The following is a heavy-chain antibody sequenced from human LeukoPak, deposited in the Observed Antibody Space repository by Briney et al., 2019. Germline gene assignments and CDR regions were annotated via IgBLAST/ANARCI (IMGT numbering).Heavy chain of an antibody. V-gene: IGHV3-48*04. CDR2: ISSSSSTK. CDR3: ARDGGSSRRYFDY. J-gene: IGHJ4*02. D-gene: IGHD1-26*01. Sequence: GSLRLSCAASGFTFSSYWMHWVRQAPGKGLEWVSYISSSSSTKYYADSVKGRFTISRDNAKNSLYLQMNSLRTEDTAVYYCARDGGSSRRYFDYWGQGTLVTVSS. CDR1: GFTFSSYW.